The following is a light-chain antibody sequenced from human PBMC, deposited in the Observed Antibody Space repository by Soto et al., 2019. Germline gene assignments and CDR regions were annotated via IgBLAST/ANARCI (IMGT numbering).Light chain of an antibody. CDR3: QQYGSSPPT. Sequence: SGLTQSPGTLSLSLGQRATLSCRVSESVSSSYLAWYQQKPGQAPRLLVYGASSRATGIPDRFSGSGSGTDFTLSISRLVPEDFAVYYCQQYGSSPPTLGQGTKLEIK. J-gene: IGKJ2*01. CDR2: GAS. CDR1: ESVSSSY. V-gene: IGKV3-20*01.